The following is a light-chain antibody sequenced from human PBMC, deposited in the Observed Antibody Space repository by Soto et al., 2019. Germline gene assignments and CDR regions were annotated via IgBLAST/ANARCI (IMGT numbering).Light chain of an antibody. J-gene: IGKJ2*01. CDR3: QQYYDLPYS. V-gene: IGKV1-33*01. CDR2: VAS. Sequence: DIQMTQSPSSLSSAVGDRVPITCQASHDISNYLNWYQHKPGEPPKLLIYVASNLETVVPSRFGGRVSGTDFTFSIISRQPEEIAKYYCQQYYDLPYSFGQGTTLEIK. CDR1: HDISNY.